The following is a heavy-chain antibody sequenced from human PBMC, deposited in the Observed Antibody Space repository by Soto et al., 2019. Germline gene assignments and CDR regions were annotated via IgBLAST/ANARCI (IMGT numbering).Heavy chain of an antibody. CDR1: GGSISSYY. D-gene: IGHD6-19*01. CDR3: ARAYSSGRLGYYYYGMDV. J-gene: IGHJ6*02. Sequence: SETLSLTXTVSGGSISSYYWSWIRQPPGKGLEWIGYIYYSGSTNYNPSLKSRVTISVDTSKNQFSLKLSSVTAADTAVYYCARAYSSGRLGYYYYGMDVWGQGTTVTVSS. CDR2: IYYSGST. V-gene: IGHV4-59*01.